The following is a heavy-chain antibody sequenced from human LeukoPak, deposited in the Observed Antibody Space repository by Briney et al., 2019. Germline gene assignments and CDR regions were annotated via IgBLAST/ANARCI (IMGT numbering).Heavy chain of an antibody. CDR2: ISGSGGST. CDR3: AKGYECWSGKDDY. Sequence: GGSLRLSCAASGFTFSSYAMSWVRQAPGKGLEWVSAISGSGGSTFYADSVEGRFTISRDNSKNTLYLQMNSLRADDTALYYCAKGYECWSGKDDYWGQGTLVTVSS. J-gene: IGHJ4*02. D-gene: IGHD3-3*01. CDR1: GFTFSSYA. V-gene: IGHV3-23*01.